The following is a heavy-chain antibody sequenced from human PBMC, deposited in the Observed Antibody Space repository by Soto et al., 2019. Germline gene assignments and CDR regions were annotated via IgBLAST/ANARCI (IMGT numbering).Heavy chain of an antibody. V-gene: IGHV3-23*01. D-gene: IGHD3-3*01. CDR1: GFTFSSYA. CDR3: ARAPTYYEFWSGYKYFQH. J-gene: IGHJ1*01. Sequence: PGGSLRLSCAASGFTFSSYAMSWVRQAPGKGLEWVSNISGSGGSTYYVDSVKGRFTISRDNAKNSLYLQMNSLRAEDMAVYYCARAPTYYEFWSGYKYFQHWGQGTLVTVSS. CDR2: ISGSGGST.